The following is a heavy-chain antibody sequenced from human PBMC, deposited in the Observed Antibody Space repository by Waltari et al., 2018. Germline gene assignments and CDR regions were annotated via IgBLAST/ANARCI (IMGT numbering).Heavy chain of an antibody. D-gene: IGHD3-22*01. V-gene: IGHV1-24*01. CDR3: ATAPRLYYYDSSGYYHGFDY. CDR2: FDPEDGET. Sequence: QVQLVQSGAEVKKPGASVKVSCKVSGYTLTELSMHWVRQAPGKGLEWMGGFDPEDGETIYAQKFQGRGTMTDDTSTDTAYMELSSLRSEDTAVYYCATAPRLYYYDSSGYYHGFDYWGQGTLVTVSS. J-gene: IGHJ4*02. CDR1: GYTLTELS.